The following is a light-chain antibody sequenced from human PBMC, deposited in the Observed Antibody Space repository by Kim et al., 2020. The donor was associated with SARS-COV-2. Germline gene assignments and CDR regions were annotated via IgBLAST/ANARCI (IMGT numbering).Light chain of an antibody. CDR2: YDS. CDR1: NIGSKS. Sequence: SYELTQPPSVSVAPGKTARITCGGNNIGSKSVHWYQQKPGQAPVLVIYYDSDRPSGIPERFSGSNSGNTATLTISRAEAGDEADYYCQVWDSYSDHVVFGGGTQLTVL. CDR3: QVWDSYSDHVV. J-gene: IGLJ2*01. V-gene: IGLV3-21*04.